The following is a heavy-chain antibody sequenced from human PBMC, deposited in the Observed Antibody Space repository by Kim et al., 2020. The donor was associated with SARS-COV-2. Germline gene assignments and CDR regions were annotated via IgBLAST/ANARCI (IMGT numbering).Heavy chain of an antibody. CDR1: GFTFTKVW. Sequence: GGSLRLSCAASGFTFTKVWLSWVRQAPGKGLEWVGRIRSKADGGTADYAAPVKGRFTISRDDSKNTPYQQMNGLRAEDTAFYHCTTDYERIGGLCDGETCYPASLWGQGTLVT. CDR2: IRSKADGGTA. V-gene: IGHV3-15*01. J-gene: IGHJ4*02. D-gene: IGHD2-21*01. CDR3: TTDYERIGGLCDGETCYPASL.